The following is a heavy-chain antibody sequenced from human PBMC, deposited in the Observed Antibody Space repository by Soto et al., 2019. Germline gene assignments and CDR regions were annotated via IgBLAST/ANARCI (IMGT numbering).Heavy chain of an antibody. CDR1: GFTFSSYA. J-gene: IGHJ4*02. CDR3: ARDQVTRFDY. CDR2: ISYDGSNK. Sequence: QVQLVESEGGEVQPGRSLRLSCAASGFTFSSYAMHWVRQAAGKGLEWVAVISYDGSNKYYADSVKGRFTISRDISENTLSLQMNSLRAEDTAVYYCARDQVTRFDYWGQGTLVTVSS. V-gene: IGHV3-30-3*01. D-gene: IGHD5-18*01.